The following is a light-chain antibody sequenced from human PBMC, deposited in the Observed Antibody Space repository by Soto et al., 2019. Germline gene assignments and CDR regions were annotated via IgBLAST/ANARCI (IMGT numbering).Light chain of an antibody. V-gene: IGKV3-20*01. CDR2: GAS. CDR1: QSVDTTF. CDR3: QQYMSSLT. Sequence: EIVLTQSPGSLSLSPGQRATLSCRASQSVDTTFFAWYQKNPGQAPRLLIYGASKRATSIPDRFSGSGSGKDLNLIISRLDPEEFAVYFCQQYMSSLTLGQGTKLEIK. J-gene: IGKJ1*01.